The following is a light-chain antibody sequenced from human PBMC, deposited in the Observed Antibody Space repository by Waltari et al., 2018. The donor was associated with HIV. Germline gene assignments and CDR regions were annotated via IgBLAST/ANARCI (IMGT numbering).Light chain of an antibody. V-gene: IGLV7-43*01. Sequence: QTVVTQEHSLTVSPGGTVTLTCASTTGAVTSGPYPTWFQQKPGQAPRALIYSTHNKHSWTPTWFSGSLLGGNAALTRSGVQREDEAEYYCLLYYDGVRVFVGGTKRTVL. CDR1: TGAVTSGPY. J-gene: IGLJ3*02. CDR3: LLYYDGVRV. CDR2: STH.